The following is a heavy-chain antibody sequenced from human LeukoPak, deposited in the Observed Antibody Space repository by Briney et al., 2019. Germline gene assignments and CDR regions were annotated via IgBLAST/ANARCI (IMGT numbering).Heavy chain of an antibody. V-gene: IGHV3-21*01. CDR1: GFTFSSYS. D-gene: IGHD3-22*01. CDR2: ISSSSSYI. CDR3: ARVSRYYDSSGPFDY. J-gene: IGHJ4*02. Sequence: GGSLRLPCAASGFTFSSYSMNWVRQAPGKGLEWVSSISSSSSYIYYADSVKGRFTISRDNAKNSLYLQMNSLRAEDTAVYYCARVSRYYDSSGPFDYWGQGTLVTVSS.